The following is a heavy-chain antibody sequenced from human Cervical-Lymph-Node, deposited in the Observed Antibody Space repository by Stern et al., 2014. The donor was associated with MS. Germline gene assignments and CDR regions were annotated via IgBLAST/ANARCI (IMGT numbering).Heavy chain of an antibody. CDR3: ARGGAVATSDYYFDY. J-gene: IGHJ4*02. V-gene: IGHV3-30*01. CDR1: GFTFSYHA. D-gene: IGHD5-12*01. CDR2: ISYDGSDT. Sequence: VQLVESGGGVVQPGRSLRLSCAASGFTFSYHAMHWVRQAPGKGLEWVAVISYDGSDTNDADSVKGRFTISSDHSRNKLYLQMNGLGVDDTAVYYCARGGAVATSDYYFDYWGQGILVTVSS.